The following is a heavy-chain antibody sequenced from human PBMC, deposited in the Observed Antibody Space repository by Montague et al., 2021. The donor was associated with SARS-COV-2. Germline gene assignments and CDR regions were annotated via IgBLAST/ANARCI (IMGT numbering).Heavy chain of an antibody. Sequence: SETLSLTCSVSGDSITTYYWSWIRQSPGRGLEWIGHIYYTGTTKYDPSLKSRVTISVDTSRRQFSLKLKSVTAADTAVYYCVRAQTTCFIANCVNYFDYWGQGALVTVSS. CDR1: GDSITTYY. J-gene: IGHJ4*02. CDR2: IYYTGTT. V-gene: IGHV4-59*01. D-gene: IGHD1-1*01. CDR3: VRAQTTCFIANCVNYFDY.